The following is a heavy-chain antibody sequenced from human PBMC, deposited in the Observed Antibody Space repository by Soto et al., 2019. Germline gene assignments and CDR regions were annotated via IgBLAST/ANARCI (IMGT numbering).Heavy chain of an antibody. CDR2: ISAYNGNT. D-gene: IGHD4-17*01. V-gene: IGHV1-18*01. J-gene: IGHJ4*02. CDR3: ARDDYGDNREDY. Sequence: GQGLEWMGWISAYNGNTNYAQKLQGRVTMTTDTSTSTAYMELRSLRSDDTAVYYCARDDYGDNREDYWGQGTLVTVSS.